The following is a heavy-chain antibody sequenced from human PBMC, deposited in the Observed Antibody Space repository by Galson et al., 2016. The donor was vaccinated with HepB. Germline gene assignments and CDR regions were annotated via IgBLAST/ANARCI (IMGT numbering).Heavy chain of an antibody. Sequence: SLRLSCAASGFTFNNYTMSWVRQAPGKGLEWVSGISGSGGRTYYADSVKGRFTISRDNSKNTLYLQMNTLRAEDTAVYYCAKSGITIFSLDHWSQGTLVTVSS. CDR3: AKSGITIFSLDH. J-gene: IGHJ4*02. D-gene: IGHD3-9*01. V-gene: IGHV3-23*01. CDR2: ISGSGGRT. CDR1: GFTFNNYT.